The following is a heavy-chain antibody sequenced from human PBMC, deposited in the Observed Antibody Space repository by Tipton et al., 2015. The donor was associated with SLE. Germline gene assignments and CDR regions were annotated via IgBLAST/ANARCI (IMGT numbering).Heavy chain of an antibody. V-gene: IGHV4-39*01. J-gene: IGHJ4*02. CDR1: GGSISGTSHY. Sequence: TLSLTCTVSGGSISGTSHYWGWIRQSSGKGLEWLGSIYYSGTTYYNPSLKSRVTISVDTSKNQISLKLRSVTATDTAVYYCAGTPWLVRFEYWGQGTLVNVSP. CDR2: IYYSGTT. CDR3: AGTPWLVRFEY. D-gene: IGHD6-19*01.